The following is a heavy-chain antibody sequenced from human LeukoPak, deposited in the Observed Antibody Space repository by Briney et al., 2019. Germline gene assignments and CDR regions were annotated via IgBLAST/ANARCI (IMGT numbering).Heavy chain of an antibody. D-gene: IGHD3-10*01. V-gene: IGHV3-23*01. CDR1: GFIFSSYA. J-gene: IGHJ4*02. CDR2: ISGSGGST. Sequence: GSLRLSCAASGFIFSSYAMSWLRQAPGKGLEWVSAISGSGGSTYYADSVKGRFTISRDNSKNTLYLQVNSLRAEDTAVYYCAKDGGSGSRAFDCWGQGTLVTVSS. CDR3: AKDGGSGSRAFDC.